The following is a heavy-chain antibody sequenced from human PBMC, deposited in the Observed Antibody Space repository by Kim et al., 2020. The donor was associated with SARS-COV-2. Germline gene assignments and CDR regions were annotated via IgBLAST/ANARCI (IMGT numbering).Heavy chain of an antibody. J-gene: IGHJ4*02. CDR3: ATIAAGGTS. D-gene: IGHD6-13*01. Sequence: SETLSLTCSVSGGSINDYHWSWIRQPPGKGLEWIGNIHYTGSTYYIPSLRSRVTISLDTSKKQFSMKVRSVTAADTALYYCATIAAGGTSWGQGTLVTVFS. CDR2: IHYTGST. CDR1: GGSINDYH. V-gene: IGHV4-59*01.